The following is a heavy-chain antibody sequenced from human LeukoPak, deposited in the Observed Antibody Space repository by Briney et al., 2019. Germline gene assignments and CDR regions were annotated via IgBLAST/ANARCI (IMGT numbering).Heavy chain of an antibody. CDR1: GGSISSSYYY. V-gene: IGHV4-39*07. J-gene: IGHJ4*02. CDR3: ARDYHGGGYFDY. Sequence: PSETLSLTCTVSGGSISSSYYYWGWIRQPPGKGLEWIGSIYYSGSTYYNPSLKSRVTISVDTSKNQFSLKLSSVTAADTAVYYCARDYHGGGYFDYWGQGTLVTVSS. CDR2: IYYSGST. D-gene: IGHD3-16*01.